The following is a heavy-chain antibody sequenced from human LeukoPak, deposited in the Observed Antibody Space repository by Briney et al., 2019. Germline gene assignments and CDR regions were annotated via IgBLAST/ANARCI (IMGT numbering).Heavy chain of an antibody. D-gene: IGHD3-22*01. CDR2: ISAIFGTA. V-gene: IGHV1-69*06. J-gene: IGHJ4*02. Sequence: EASVKVSCKASGDTFSSYAISWVRQAPGQGLEWMGWISAIFGTANYAQKFQGRVTITADKSTSTAYMELSSLRSEDTAVYYCARGSRHYNDSSGYYHFDYWGQGTLVPVSS. CDR1: GDTFSSYA. CDR3: ARGSRHYNDSSGYYHFDY.